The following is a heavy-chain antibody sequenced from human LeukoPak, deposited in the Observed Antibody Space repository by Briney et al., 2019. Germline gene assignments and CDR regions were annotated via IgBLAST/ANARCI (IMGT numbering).Heavy chain of an antibody. D-gene: IGHD4-17*01. CDR2: IKPNSGGT. V-gene: IGHV1-2*02. CDR1: GYTFAGYY. J-gene: IGHJ4*02. CDR3: ASAESHDYGET. Sequence: ASVKVSCKASGYTFAGYYLHWVRQAPGQGLEWMGWIKPNSGGTQYAQKFQGRVTMARDTSISTAYMELSRLQSDDTAVYYCASAESHDYGETWGQGTLVTVSS.